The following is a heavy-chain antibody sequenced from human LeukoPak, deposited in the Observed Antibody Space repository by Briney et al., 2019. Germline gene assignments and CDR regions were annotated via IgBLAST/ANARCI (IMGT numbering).Heavy chain of an antibody. Sequence: GASVKVSCKASGYTFTDYYMHWVQQAPGQGLEWMGRIIPILGIANYAQKFQGRVTITADKSTSTACMELSSLRSEDTAVYYCARAEADSYGMDVWGQGTTVTVSS. D-gene: IGHD3-3*01. V-gene: IGHV1-69*04. CDR1: GYTFTDYY. J-gene: IGHJ6*02. CDR3: ARAEADSYGMDV. CDR2: IIPILGIA.